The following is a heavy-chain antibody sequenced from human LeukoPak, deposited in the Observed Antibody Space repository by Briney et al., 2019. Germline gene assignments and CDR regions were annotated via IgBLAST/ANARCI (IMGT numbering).Heavy chain of an antibody. V-gene: IGHV3-66*01. J-gene: IGHJ4*02. CDR2: IYSGGST. Sequence: GRSLRLSCAASGFTVSSNYMSWVRQAPGKGLEWVSVIYSGGSTYYADSVKGRFTISRDNSKNTLYLQMNSLRAEDTAVYYCARDSIAAAGTFDYWGQGTLVTVSS. CDR3: ARDSIAAAGTFDY. D-gene: IGHD6-13*01. CDR1: GFTVSSNY.